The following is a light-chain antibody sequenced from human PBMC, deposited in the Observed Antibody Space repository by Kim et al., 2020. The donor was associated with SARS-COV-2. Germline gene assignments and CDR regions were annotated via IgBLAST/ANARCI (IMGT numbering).Light chain of an antibody. CDR1: SIGSKS. J-gene: IGLJ2*01. V-gene: IGLV3-21*04. CDR3: QVWDSSSDHRVV. CDR2: YDS. Sequence: PGKTAGITCGGNSIGSKSVRWYQQKPGQAPVLVISYDSDRPSGIPERFSGSNSGNTATLTISRVEAGDEADYYCQVWDSSSDHRVVFGGGTQLTVL.